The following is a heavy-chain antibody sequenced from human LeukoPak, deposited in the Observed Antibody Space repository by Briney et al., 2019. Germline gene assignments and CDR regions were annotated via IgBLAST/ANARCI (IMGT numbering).Heavy chain of an antibody. CDR1: GYTFTGYY. J-gene: IGHJ1*01. CDR3: ARSTTPNENEYFEH. D-gene: IGHD2/OR15-2a*01. CDR2: INPNSGGT. V-gene: IGHV1-2*02. Sequence: ASVTVSCKASGYTFTGYYIHWVRQAPGQGLEWMGWINPNSGGTNYIQKFQGRVTMTRDTSISTVYMELSRLTSDDTAVYYCARSTTPNENEYFEHWGQGTLVTVSS.